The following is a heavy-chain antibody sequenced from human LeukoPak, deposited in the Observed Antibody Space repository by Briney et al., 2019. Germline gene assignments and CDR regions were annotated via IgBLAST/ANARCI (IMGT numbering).Heavy chain of an antibody. V-gene: IGHV3-30*02. D-gene: IGHD1-7*01. CDR1: GFTFSTYG. CDR2: IRYDGSNT. J-gene: IGHJ4*02. CDR3: ARGRGLGELAVASFDS. Sequence: GGSLRLSCAASGFTFSTYGMHWVRQAPGKGLEWVAFIRYDGSNTYYADSVKGRFTISRDNAKNMLYLQMNSLRAEDTAVYYCARGRGLGELAVASFDSWGQGTLVTVSS.